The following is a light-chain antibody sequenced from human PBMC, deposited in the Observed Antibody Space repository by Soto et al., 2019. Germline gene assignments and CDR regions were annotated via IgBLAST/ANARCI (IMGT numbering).Light chain of an antibody. CDR1: QSLLHSKGYNY. J-gene: IGKJ1*01. V-gene: IGKV2-28*01. CDR2: LSS. Sequence: DIVMTQSPLSLPVTPGEPASISCRSSQSLLHSKGYNYLDWYLQKPGQSPQLLIFLSSNRGSGVPDRFSGSGSGTDFTLKISRVEAEDVGVYYCMQALQTPWTFGQGTKVEI. CDR3: MQALQTPWT.